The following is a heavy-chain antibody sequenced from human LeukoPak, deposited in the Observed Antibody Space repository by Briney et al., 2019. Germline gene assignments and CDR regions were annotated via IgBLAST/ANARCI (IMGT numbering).Heavy chain of an antibody. J-gene: IGHJ5*02. CDR3: ARGGGGGWAAAANWFDP. V-gene: IGHV4-34*01. CDR1: GGSFSGYY. CDR2: INHSGST. D-gene: IGHD6-13*01. Sequence: PSETLSLTCAVYGGSFSGYYWSWIRHPPGKGLEWIGEINHSGSTNYNPSLKSRVTISVDTSKNQFSLKLSSVTAADTAVYYCARGGGGGWAAAANWFDPWGQGTLVTVSS.